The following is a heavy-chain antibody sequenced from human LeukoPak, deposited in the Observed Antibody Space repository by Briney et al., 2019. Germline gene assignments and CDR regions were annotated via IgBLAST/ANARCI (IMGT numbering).Heavy chain of an antibody. V-gene: IGHV4-34*01. J-gene: IGHJ4*02. Sequence: KASETLSLTCAVYGGSFSGYYWSWIRQPPGKGLDWIGEINHSGSTNYNPSLKSRVTISVDTSKNQFSLKLSSVTAADTAVYYCARVTRSDYYGSGSYPDYWGQGTLVTVSS. CDR2: INHSGST. CDR1: GGSFSGYY. D-gene: IGHD3-10*01. CDR3: ARVTRSDYYGSGSYPDY.